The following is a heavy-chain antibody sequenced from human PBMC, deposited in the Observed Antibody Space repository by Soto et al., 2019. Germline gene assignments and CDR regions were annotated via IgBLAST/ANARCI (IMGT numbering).Heavy chain of an antibody. CDR2: ISGSGGST. CDR3: AKDPMVRGVIIKGGAHIDY. D-gene: IGHD3-10*01. V-gene: IGHV3-23*01. CDR1: GFTFSSYA. Sequence: EVQLLESGGGLVQPGGSLRLSCAASGFTFSSYAMSWVRQAPGKGLEWVSAISGSGGSTYYADSVKGRFTISRDNSKNTLYLQMNSLRAEDTAVYYCAKDPMVRGVIIKGGAHIDYWGQGTLVTVSS. J-gene: IGHJ4*02.